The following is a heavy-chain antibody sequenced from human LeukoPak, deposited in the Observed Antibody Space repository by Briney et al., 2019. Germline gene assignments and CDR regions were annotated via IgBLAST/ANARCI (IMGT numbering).Heavy chain of an antibody. J-gene: IGHJ4*02. CDR3: ARVEDDYGDYLDY. V-gene: IGHV3-48*04. D-gene: IGHD4-17*01. Sequence: GGSLRLSCAASGFTFSSYGMHWVRQAPGKGLEWVSYISSSSSTIYYADSVKGRFTISRDNAKNSLYLQMNSLRAEDTAVYYCARVEDDYGDYLDYWGQGTQVSVSS. CDR2: ISSSSSTI. CDR1: GFTFSSYG.